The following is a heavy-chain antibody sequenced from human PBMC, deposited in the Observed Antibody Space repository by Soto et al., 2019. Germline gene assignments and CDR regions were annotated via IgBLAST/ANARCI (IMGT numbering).Heavy chain of an antibody. J-gene: IGHJ6*02. V-gene: IGHV1-18*01. CDR3: ARDDPGDPLDTFCYFGLDV. D-gene: IGHD7-27*01. CDR1: GYTFTGYG. Sequence: QARLVQSGAEVRKPGASVKVSCKASGYTFTGYGFSWVRQAPGHGLEWMGWINVYKSNTNYAKKFRCRVTMTAGTSTSTAYMELRSLTADETAGYFCARDDPGDPLDTFCYFGLDVWGRGTTVTVSS. CDR2: INVYKSNT.